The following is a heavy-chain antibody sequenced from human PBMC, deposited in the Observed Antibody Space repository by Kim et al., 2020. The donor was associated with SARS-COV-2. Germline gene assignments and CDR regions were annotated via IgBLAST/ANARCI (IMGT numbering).Heavy chain of an antibody. J-gene: IGHJ6*02. D-gene: IGHD2-15*01. V-gene: IGHV3-53*01. Sequence: ADDVQRRFTMSRDNSKNTLYLHMYSLRAEDTAVYYCARGGVGYYYYGMDVWGQGTTVTVSS. CDR3: ARGGVGYYYYGMDV.